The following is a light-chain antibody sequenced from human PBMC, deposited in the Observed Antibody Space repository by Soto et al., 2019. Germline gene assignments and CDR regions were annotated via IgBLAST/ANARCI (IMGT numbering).Light chain of an antibody. CDR3: QQDGSSPLT. CDR2: GAS. J-gene: IGKJ4*01. V-gene: IGKV3-20*01. CDR1: QSVSSSY. Sequence: EMVLTQSPGTPSLSPGERATLSCRASQSVSSSYLAWYQQKPGQAPRILIYGASSRATGLPDRFSGSGSGTDFTLTTSKLEPEDFAMYYCQQDGSSPLTFGGGTKVAIK.